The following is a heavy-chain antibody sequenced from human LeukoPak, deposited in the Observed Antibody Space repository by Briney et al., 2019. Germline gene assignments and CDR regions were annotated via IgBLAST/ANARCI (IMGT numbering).Heavy chain of an antibody. V-gene: IGHV4-59*11. CDR1: GGSISSHY. D-gene: IGHD3-22*01. CDR3: AGYYFDSSGYYSFDF. J-gene: IGHJ4*02. Sequence: SETLSLTCTVSGGSISSHYWSWIRQPPGKGLEWIGYIYYSGSTNCNPSLKSRVTISVDTSKNQFSLKLSSVTAADTAFYYCAGYYFDSSGYYSFDFWGQGTLVTVSS. CDR2: IYYSGST.